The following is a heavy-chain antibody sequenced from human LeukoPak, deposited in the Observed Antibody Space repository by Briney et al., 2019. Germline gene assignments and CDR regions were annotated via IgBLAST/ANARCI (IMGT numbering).Heavy chain of an antibody. D-gene: IGHD7-27*01. CDR1: GFTFSSYA. CDR2: ISYDGSNK. J-gene: IGHJ4*02. CDR3: ARQLTGDPVDY. Sequence: GGSLRLSYAASGFTFSSYAMHWVRQAPGKGLEWVAVISYDGSNKYYADSVKGRFTISRDNSKNTLYLQMNSLRAEDTAVYYCARQLTGDPVDYWGQGTLVTVSS. V-gene: IGHV3-30*04.